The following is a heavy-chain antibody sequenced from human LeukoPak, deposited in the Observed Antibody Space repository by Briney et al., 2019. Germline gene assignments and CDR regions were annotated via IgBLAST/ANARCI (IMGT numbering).Heavy chain of an antibody. J-gene: IGHJ4*02. CDR2: IYYSGST. V-gene: IGHV4-39*01. Sequence: PSETLSLTCTVSGGSISSSSYYWGWIRQPPGKGLEWIGSIYYSGSTYYNPSLKSRVTISVDTSKNQFSLKLSSVTAADTAVYYCARHEGLSDFDYWGQGTLVTVSS. CDR1: GGSISSSSYY. CDR3: ARHEGLSDFDY. D-gene: IGHD2-2*01.